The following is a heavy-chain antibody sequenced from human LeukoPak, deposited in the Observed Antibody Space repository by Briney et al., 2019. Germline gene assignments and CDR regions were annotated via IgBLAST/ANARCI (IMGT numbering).Heavy chain of an antibody. CDR2: INPSGGST. CDR1: GYTFTSYG. V-gene: IGHV1-46*01. D-gene: IGHD3-3*01. Sequence: ASVKVSCKASGYTFTSYGINWVRQATGQGLEWMGIINPSGGSTSYAQKFQGRVTMTRDTSTSTVYMELSSLRSEDTAVYYCARVGIGDFWSGSHFDYWGQGTLVTVSS. J-gene: IGHJ4*02. CDR3: ARVGIGDFWSGSHFDY.